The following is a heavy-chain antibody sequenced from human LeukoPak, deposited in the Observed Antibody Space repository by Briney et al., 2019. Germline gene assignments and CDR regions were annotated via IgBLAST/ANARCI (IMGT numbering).Heavy chain of an antibody. J-gene: IGHJ4*02. V-gene: IGHV3-21*01. D-gene: IGHD5-24*01. CDR1: GFTFSSYS. Sequence: GGSLRLSCAASGFTFSSYSMNWVRQAPGKGLEWVSSISSSSSYIYYADSVKGRFTISRDNAKNSLYQQMNSLRAEDTAVYYCARGNQYGDGYNQPDYWGQGTLVTVSS. CDR2: ISSSSSYI. CDR3: ARGNQYGDGYNQPDY.